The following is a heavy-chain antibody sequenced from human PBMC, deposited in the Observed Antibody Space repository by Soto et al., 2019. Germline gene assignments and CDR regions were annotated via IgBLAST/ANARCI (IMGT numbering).Heavy chain of an antibody. J-gene: IGHJ5*02. CDR2: IDQDGGEK. CDR1: DFTFSRYW. V-gene: IGHV3-7*05. Sequence: EVQLVESGGGLVQPGGSLRLSCAASDFTFSRYWMGWVRQAPGKGLEWVANIDQDGGEKYYVDSVKGRFTISRDNGNNSLYLEINSLSGEDTAVYFCARVGYRSSWGGRFDPWGQGALVTV. D-gene: IGHD6-19*01. CDR3: ARVGYRSSWGGRFDP.